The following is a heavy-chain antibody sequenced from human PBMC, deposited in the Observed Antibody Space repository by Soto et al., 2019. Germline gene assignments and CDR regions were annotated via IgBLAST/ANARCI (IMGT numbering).Heavy chain of an antibody. J-gene: IGHJ6*02. CDR1: GGTFSSYA. V-gene: IGHV1-69*13. CDR2: IIPIFGTA. Sequence: SVKVSFKASGGTFSSYAISWLRQAPGQGLEWMGGIIPIFGTANYAQKFQGRVTITADESTSTAYMELSSLRSEDTAVYYCARVPYCGGDCYSLGYYYYGMDVWGQGTTVTVSS. CDR3: ARVPYCGGDCYSLGYYYYGMDV. D-gene: IGHD2-21*02.